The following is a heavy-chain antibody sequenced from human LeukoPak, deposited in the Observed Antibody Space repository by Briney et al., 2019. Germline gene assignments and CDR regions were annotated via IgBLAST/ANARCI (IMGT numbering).Heavy chain of an antibody. CDR1: GYTFTGYY. CDR3: ARATYYYGSGSYYIGGGAFDI. J-gene: IGHJ3*02. Sequence: GASVKVSCKASGYTFTGYYMHWVRQAPGQGLEWMGWINRNSGGTNYAQKFQGRVTMTRDTSISTAYMELSRLRSDDTAVYYCARATYYYGSGSYYIGGGAFDIWGQGTMVTVSS. CDR2: INRNSGGT. V-gene: IGHV1-2*02. D-gene: IGHD3-10*01.